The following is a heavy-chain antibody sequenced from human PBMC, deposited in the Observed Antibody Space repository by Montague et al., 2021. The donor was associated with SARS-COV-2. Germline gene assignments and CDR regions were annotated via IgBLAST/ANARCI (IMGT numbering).Heavy chain of an antibody. J-gene: IGHJ5*02. Sequence: SETLSLACAVYGGSFSGYYWSWIRQPPGKGLEWIGEINHSGGTNYNPSLKSRVTISVDTSKNQFSLKLSSVTAADTAAYYCARGGYSSSWYGRGDWFDPWGQGTLVTVSS. CDR2: INHSGGT. V-gene: IGHV4-34*01. CDR3: ARGGYSSSWYGRGDWFDP. CDR1: GGSFSGYY. D-gene: IGHD6-13*01.